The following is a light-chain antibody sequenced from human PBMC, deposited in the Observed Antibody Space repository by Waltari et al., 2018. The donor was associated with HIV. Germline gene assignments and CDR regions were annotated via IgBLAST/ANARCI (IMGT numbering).Light chain of an antibody. J-gene: IGLJ3*02. CDR2: RKN. Sequence: QPVLTQPPSASGTPGHGVTISCSGSNSNTGHNSVIWYPHHPGMAPQPPIYRKNRRPSGIPDRFSGSRSGTSASLAISGLRSEDEADYYCATWDDSLIWVFGGGTKLTVL. CDR3: ATWDDSLIWV. V-gene: IGLV1-47*01. CDR1: NSNTGHNS.